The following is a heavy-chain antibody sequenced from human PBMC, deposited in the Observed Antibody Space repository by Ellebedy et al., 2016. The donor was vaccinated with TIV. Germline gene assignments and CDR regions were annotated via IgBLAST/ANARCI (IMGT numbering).Heavy chain of an antibody. J-gene: IGHJ4*02. Sequence: SETLSLXXAIYGGSLSEHYWSWIRQAPGKGLEWIGEINHSGNTNYNPSLKSRVTISVDASKNQFSLKLASVTAADTARYYCAANDAGGDWGQGTLVTVTS. D-gene: IGHD1-1*01. V-gene: IGHV4-34*01. CDR3: AANDAGGD. CDR2: INHSGNT. CDR1: GGSLSEHY.